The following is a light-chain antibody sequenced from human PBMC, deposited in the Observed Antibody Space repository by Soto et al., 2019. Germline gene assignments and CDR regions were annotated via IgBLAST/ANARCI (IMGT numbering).Light chain of an antibody. CDR3: QQSFSTPPS. J-gene: IGKJ2*01. CDR1: QSIVNY. Sequence: IQMTQSPSSLSTSVGDRVTITCRSNQSIVNYLNWYQHKPGRAPKLLISGASTLQNAVPSRFSGSGSGTDFVLTINTLQAEDFATYYCQQSFSTPPSLGQGTKLEIK. V-gene: IGKV1-39*01. CDR2: GAS.